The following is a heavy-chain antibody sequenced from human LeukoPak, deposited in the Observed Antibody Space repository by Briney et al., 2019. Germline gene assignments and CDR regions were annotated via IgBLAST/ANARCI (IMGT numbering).Heavy chain of an antibody. Sequence: PGGSLRLSCTASGFTFTSCAMNWVRQTPGKGLEWVSYISASSANIHYADSVKGRFTISRDNAKNSLYLQMNSLRAEDTAVYYCARPQLVNGHYFDYWGQGTLVTVSS. CDR1: GFTFTSCA. V-gene: IGHV3-48*04. CDR3: ARPQLVNGHYFDY. J-gene: IGHJ4*02. CDR2: ISASSANI. D-gene: IGHD3-9*01.